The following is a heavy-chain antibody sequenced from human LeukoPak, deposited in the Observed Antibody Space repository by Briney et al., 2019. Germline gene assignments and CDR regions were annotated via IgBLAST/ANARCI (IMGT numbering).Heavy chain of an antibody. CDR3: VGAGAVSGSIFDY. D-gene: IGHD1-26*01. CDR2: ISAYDGNT. CDR1: GYAFTNYG. Sequence: ASVKVSCKASGYAFTNYGISWVRQAPGQGLEWMGWISAYDGNTDYAQKFQGRVTMTRNTSISTAYMELSSLRSEDTAVYYCVGAGAVSGSIFDYWGQGTLVTVSS. J-gene: IGHJ4*02. V-gene: IGHV1-18*01.